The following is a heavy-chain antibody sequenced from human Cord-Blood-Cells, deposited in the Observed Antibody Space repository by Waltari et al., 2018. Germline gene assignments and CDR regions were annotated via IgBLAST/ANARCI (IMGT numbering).Heavy chain of an antibody. CDR2: ISYDGSNK. D-gene: IGHD3-16*01. J-gene: IGHJ4*02. CDR3: ARESGPVYYFDY. V-gene: IGHV3-30-3*01. CDR1: GFTLSSYA. Sequence: QVQLVESGGGVVQPGRSLRLSCAASGFTLSSYAMHWVRQAPGKGLEWVAVISYDGSNKYYADSVKGRFTISRDNSKNTLYLQMNSLRAEDTAVYYCARESGPVYYFDYWGQGTLVTVSS.